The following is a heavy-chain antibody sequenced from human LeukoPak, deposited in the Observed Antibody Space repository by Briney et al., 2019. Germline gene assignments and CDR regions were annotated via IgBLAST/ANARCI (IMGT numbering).Heavy chain of an antibody. CDR3: ARDQAYSYGYEN. J-gene: IGHJ4*02. Sequence: ASVKVSCKASGGTFSSYAISWVRQAPGQGLEWMGGINPIFGTANYAQKFQGRVTITADKSTSTAYMELSSLRSEDTAVYYCARDQAYSYGYENWGQGTLVTVSS. D-gene: IGHD5-18*01. CDR2: INPIFGTA. V-gene: IGHV1-69*06. CDR1: GGTFSSYA.